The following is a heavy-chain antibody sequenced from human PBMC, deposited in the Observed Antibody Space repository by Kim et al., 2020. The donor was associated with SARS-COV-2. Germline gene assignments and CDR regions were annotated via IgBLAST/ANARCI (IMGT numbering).Heavy chain of an antibody. CDR2: ISGSGDVI. CDR1: GFTFGIYA. CDR3: VKSTNSIYSASWYGEFGD. Sequence: GGSLRLSCAASGFTFGIYAMNWVRQAPGKGLEWVLSISGSGDVIYYADSVKGRFTISRDNSHNAVYMQMHRLRDEDTATNYCVKSTNSIYSASWYGEFGDWGQGTPVTVSS. J-gene: IGHJ4*02. D-gene: IGHD3-10*01. V-gene: IGHV3-23*01.